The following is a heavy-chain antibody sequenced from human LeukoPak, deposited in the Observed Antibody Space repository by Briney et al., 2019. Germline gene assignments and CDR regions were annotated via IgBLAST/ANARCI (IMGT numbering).Heavy chain of an antibody. V-gene: IGHV4-34*01. Sequence: SETLSLTCAVYGGSFSGYYWSWIRQPPGKGLEWIGEINHSGSTNYNPSLKSRVTISVDTSKNQFSLKLSSVTAADTAVYYCAGDPLRGYSGYDFDYWGQGTLVTVSS. CDR2: INHSGST. D-gene: IGHD5-12*01. CDR3: AGDPLRGYSGYDFDY. CDR1: GGSFSGYY. J-gene: IGHJ4*02.